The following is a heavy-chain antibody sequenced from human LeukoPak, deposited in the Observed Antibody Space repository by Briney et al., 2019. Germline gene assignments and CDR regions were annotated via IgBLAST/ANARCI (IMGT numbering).Heavy chain of an antibody. CDR3: AQDRGTWGSEYFQR. Sequence: GRSLRLSCAASGFTFSSCRMHWVRQAPGKGLEWVALISYDGSNKFYAGSVKGRFTISRDNSKNTLYLQMNSLRTEDTAVYYCAQDRGTWGSEYFQRWGRGTLVTVSS. D-gene: IGHD3-10*01. J-gene: IGHJ1*01. CDR2: ISYDGSNK. CDR1: GFTFSSCR. V-gene: IGHV3-30*18.